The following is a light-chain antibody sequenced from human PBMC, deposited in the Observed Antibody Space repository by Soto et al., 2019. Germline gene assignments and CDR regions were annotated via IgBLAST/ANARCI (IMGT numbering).Light chain of an antibody. Sequence: EIVLTQSPGTLSLSPGERATLSCRASQSVSSSYLAWYQQKPGQAPRLLIYGTSNRATGIPDRFSASGPGTDFTLTISRLEPEDFAVYFCHQYGASPRTFGQGTKVDIK. CDR1: QSVSSSY. CDR3: HQYGASPRT. V-gene: IGKV3-20*01. CDR2: GTS. J-gene: IGKJ1*01.